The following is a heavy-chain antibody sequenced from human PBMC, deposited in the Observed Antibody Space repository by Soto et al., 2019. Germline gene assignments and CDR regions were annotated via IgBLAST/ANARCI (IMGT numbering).Heavy chain of an antibody. CDR2: INSDGSST. CDR1: GFTFSSYW. V-gene: IGHV3-74*01. CDR3: ARGPSRWYRHDY. D-gene: IGHD6-19*01. J-gene: IGHJ4*02. Sequence: GSLRLSCAASGFTFSSYWMHWVRQVPGKGLVWVSRINSDGSSTSYADFVKGRFTISRDNAKNTLYLQMNSLRAEDTAVYYCARGPSRWYRHDYWGQGTLVTVSS.